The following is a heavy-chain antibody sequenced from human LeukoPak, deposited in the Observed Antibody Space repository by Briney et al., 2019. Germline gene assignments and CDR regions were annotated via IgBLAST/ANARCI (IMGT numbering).Heavy chain of an antibody. CDR2: ISGSGGST. CDR1: GFTFSNYA. Sequence: GGSLRLSCAASGFTFSNYAMSWVRQAPGKGLEWVSDISGSGGSTYYADSVKGRFTISRDNSKNTLYLQMNRLRAEDTAVYYCASRGYTETTPLDYWGQGTLVTVSS. J-gene: IGHJ4*02. V-gene: IGHV3-23*01. CDR3: ASRGYTETTPLDY. D-gene: IGHD4-17*01.